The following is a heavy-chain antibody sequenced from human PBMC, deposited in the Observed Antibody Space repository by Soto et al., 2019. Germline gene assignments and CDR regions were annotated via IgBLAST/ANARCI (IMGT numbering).Heavy chain of an antibody. V-gene: IGHV2-5*01. D-gene: IGHD6-25*01. Sequence: QITLKESGPTLVKPTQTLTLTCTFSGFSLTTSGVSVGWIRQPPGKALEWLASIYWNDDKRYSPSLKSRLTLTKDNSKKQVVLTITNMDTVDTAKYYCAYRVGSRGSFDYWGQGTLVTVSS. CDR3: AYRVGSRGSFDY. CDR1: GFSLTTSGVS. J-gene: IGHJ4*02. CDR2: IYWNDDK.